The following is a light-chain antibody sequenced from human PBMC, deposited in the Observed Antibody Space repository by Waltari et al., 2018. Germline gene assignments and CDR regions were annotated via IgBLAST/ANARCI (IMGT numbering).Light chain of an antibody. V-gene: IGLV1-44*01. Sequence: QSVLTQPPSASGTPGQRVTISCSGSSSNIGSNPVTWYQQLPGAAPKLLVYCKNQRPSGVPDRISGSTAGTSASLAISGLQSEDEADYYCAAWDDSLNGVVFGGGTKLTVL. CDR1: SSNIGSNP. CDR2: CKN. J-gene: IGLJ2*01. CDR3: AAWDDSLNGVV.